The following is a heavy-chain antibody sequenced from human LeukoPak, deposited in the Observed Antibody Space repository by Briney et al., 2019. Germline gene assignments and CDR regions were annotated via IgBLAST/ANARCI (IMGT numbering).Heavy chain of an antibody. V-gene: IGHV4-34*01. CDR2: INHSGST. CDR1: GGSFSGYY. CDR3: ARGPIRITIFGVVSPSYYYYYYMDV. D-gene: IGHD3-3*01. J-gene: IGHJ6*03. Sequence: SETLSLTCAVYGGSFSGYYWSWIRQPPGKGLEWIGEINHSGSTNYNPSLKSRVTISVGTSKDQFSLKLSSVTAADTAVYYCARGPIRITIFGVVSPSYYYYYYMDVWGKGTTVTVSS.